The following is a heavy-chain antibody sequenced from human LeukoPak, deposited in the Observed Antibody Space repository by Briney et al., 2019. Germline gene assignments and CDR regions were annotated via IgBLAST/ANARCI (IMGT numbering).Heavy chain of an antibody. J-gene: IGHJ4*02. V-gene: IGHV4-34*01. CDR3: ARQVTFGYAFAYYFDY. D-gene: IGHD5-18*01. CDR2: IHNSEST. CDR1: GGSFSGYY. Sequence: KPSETLSLTCAVYGGSFSGYYWSWIRQPPGKGLEWIGNIHNSESTYYNPSLKSRVTMSVDTSKNQFSLKLSSVTAADTAVYYCARQVTFGYAFAYYFDYWGQGSLVTVSS.